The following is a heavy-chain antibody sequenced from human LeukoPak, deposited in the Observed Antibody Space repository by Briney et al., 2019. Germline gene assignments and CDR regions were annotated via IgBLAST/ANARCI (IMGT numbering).Heavy chain of an antibody. D-gene: IGHD3-3*01. V-gene: IGHV1-18*01. CDR1: GYTFTSYG. CDR3: AREAGYDFWSGYDAFDI. Sequence: ASVKVSCKASGYTFTSYGISWVRQAPGQGLEWMGWISAYNGNTNYAQKLQGRVTMTTDTSTSTAYMELRSLRSDDTAVYYCAREAGYDFWSGYDAFDIWGQGTMVTVSS. J-gene: IGHJ3*02. CDR2: ISAYNGNT.